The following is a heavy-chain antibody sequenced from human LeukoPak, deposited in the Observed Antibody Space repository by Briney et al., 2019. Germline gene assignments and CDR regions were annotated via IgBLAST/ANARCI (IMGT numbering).Heavy chain of an antibody. CDR3: ARTSYCSSTSCYFYYYGMDV. J-gene: IGHJ6*02. D-gene: IGHD2-2*01. CDR1: GGSISSGGYY. CDR2: IYYSGST. V-gene: IGHV4-31*03. Sequence: SETLSLTCTVSGGSISSGGYYWSWIRQHPGKGLEWIGYIYYSGSTYYNPSLKSRVTISVDTSKNQFSLKLSSVTAADTAVYYCARTSYCSSTSCYFYYYGMDVWGQGTTVTVSS.